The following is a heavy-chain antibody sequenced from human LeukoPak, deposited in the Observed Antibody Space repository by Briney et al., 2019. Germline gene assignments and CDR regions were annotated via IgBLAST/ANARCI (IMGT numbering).Heavy chain of an antibody. J-gene: IGHJ4*02. CDR3: ARRGSGWYYFDY. Sequence: SETLSLTCTVSGGSISSSSYYWGWIRQPPGKGLEWIGSIYYSGSTYYNPSLKSRVTISVDTSKNQFSLKLGSVTAADTAVYYCARRGSGWYYFDYWGQGTLVTVSS. CDR2: IYYSGST. CDR1: GGSISSSSYY. D-gene: IGHD6-19*01. V-gene: IGHV4-39*01.